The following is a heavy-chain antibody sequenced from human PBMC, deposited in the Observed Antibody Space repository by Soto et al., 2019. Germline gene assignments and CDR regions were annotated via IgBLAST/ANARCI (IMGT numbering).Heavy chain of an antibody. D-gene: IGHD1-26*01. CDR1: GGTFRIYA. Sequence: GASVKVSCKASGGTFRIYAINWVRQAPGQGLEWMGGIIPLLNSTNYAQKFQGRVAITADESTSTAYMELSSLKSEDTAVYYCAHERGKFQLLHRFDYRRTGTLVTVSS. V-gene: IGHV1-69*13. CDR2: IIPLLNST. J-gene: IGHJ4*02. CDR3: AHERGKFQLLHRFDY.